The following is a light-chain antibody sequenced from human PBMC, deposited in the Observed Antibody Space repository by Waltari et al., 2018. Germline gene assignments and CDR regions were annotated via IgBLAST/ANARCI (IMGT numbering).Light chain of an antibody. Sequence: QSVLTQPPSVPGTPGQRVTISCSGSASNIGNNLVNWYQQFPGKAPKLLIYRSDQRPSGAPDRFSGSKSGTSASLAISGLQSEDEADYYCAAWDDSLNGRWVFGGGTKVTVL. V-gene: IGLV1-44*01. CDR1: ASNIGNNL. CDR2: RSD. J-gene: IGLJ3*02. CDR3: AAWDDSLNGRWV.